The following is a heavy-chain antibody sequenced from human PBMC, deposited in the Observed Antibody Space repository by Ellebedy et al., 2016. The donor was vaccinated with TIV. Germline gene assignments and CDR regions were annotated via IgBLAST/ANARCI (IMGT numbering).Heavy chain of an antibody. CDR2: INPSASST. CDR1: GYTFTSYY. J-gene: IGHJ4*02. Sequence: AASVKVSCKAVGYTFTSYYIHWVRQAPGQGLEWMGIINPSASSTSYAQKFQDRVIMTWDTSTSTVYLELSSLRSEDTAIYYCARHRDTALSFWGQGTLVTVSS. CDR3: ARHRDTALSF. D-gene: IGHD5-18*01. V-gene: IGHV1-46*01.